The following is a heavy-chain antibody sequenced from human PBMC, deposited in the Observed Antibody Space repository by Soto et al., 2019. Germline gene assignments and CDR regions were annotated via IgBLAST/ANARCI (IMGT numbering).Heavy chain of an antibody. Sequence: SVKVSCKASGGTFSSYAISWVRQAPGQGLEWMGGIIPIFGTANYAQKFQGRVTMTRDTSTSTVYMELSSLRSEDTAVYYCAREGTTGRWFDPWGQGTLVTSPQ. CDR3: AREGTTGRWFDP. J-gene: IGHJ5*02. V-gene: IGHV1-69*05. CDR2: IIPIFGTA. D-gene: IGHD4-17*01. CDR1: GGTFSSYA.